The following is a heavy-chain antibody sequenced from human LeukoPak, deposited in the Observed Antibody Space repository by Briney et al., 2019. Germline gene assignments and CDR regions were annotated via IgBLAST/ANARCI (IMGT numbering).Heavy chain of an antibody. Sequence: GASVKVSCKASGGTFSSYAISWVRQAPGQGLEWMGRIIPILGIANYAQKFQGRVTIIADKSTSTAYMELSSLRSEDTAVYYCASPPYYYDSSGYYFWGQGTLVTVSS. CDR3: ASPPYYYDSSGYYF. V-gene: IGHV1-69*04. D-gene: IGHD3-22*01. CDR2: IIPILGIA. J-gene: IGHJ4*02. CDR1: GGTFSSYA.